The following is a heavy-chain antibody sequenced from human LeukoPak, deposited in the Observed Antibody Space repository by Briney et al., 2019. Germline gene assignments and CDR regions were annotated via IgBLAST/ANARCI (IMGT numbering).Heavy chain of an antibody. D-gene: IGHD6-13*01. J-gene: IGHJ4*02. CDR1: GYTFTGYY. V-gene: IGHV1-2*02. CDR2: INPNSGGT. Sequence: ASVKVSCKASGYTFTGYYMHWVRQAPGQGLEWMGWINPNSGGTNYAQKFQGRVTMTRDTSTDTAYMELSSLRSEDTAVYYCATGSEQQLVEGYFDYWGQGTLVTVSS. CDR3: ATGSEQQLVEGYFDY.